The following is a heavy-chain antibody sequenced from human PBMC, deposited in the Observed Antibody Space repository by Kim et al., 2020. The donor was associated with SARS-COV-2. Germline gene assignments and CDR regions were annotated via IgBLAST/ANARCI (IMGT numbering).Heavy chain of an antibody. D-gene: IGHD5-18*01. CDR2: IYYSGST. Sequence: SETLSLTCTVSGGSISSGGYYWSWIRQHPGKGLEWIGYIYYSGSTYYNPSLKSRVTISVDTSKNQFSLKLSSVTAADTAVYYCASQGRDTAMVTNEFDPWGQGTLVTVSS. V-gene: IGHV4-31*03. J-gene: IGHJ5*02. CDR1: GGSISSGGYY. CDR3: ASQGRDTAMVTNEFDP.